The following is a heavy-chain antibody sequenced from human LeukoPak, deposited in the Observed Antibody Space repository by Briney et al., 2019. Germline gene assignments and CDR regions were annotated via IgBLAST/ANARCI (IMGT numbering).Heavy chain of an antibody. V-gene: IGHV1-46*01. CDR1: GYTFTSYY. Sequence: ASVKVSCKASGYTFTSYYMHWVRQAPGQGLEWMGIINPSGGSTSYAQKFQGRVTMTRNTSISTAYMELSSLRSEDTAVYYCASNPIAGATSAAFDIWGQGTMVTVSS. J-gene: IGHJ3*02. CDR2: INPSGGST. D-gene: IGHD1-26*01. CDR3: ASNPIAGATSAAFDI.